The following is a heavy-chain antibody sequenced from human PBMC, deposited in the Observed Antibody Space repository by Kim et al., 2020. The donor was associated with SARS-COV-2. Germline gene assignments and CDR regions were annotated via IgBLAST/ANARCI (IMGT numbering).Heavy chain of an antibody. CDR1: GYIFTDYN. CDR2: ISPSSGGT. V-gene: IGHV1-2*05. Sequence: ASVKDSCKASGYIFTDYNIHWVRQAPGQGLAWVGRISPSSGGTKYAQTFQGRVTVTRDTSITTAYVELSGLRSDDTDLYYCARVGDRGSGWSFLDHWGQRTPVTVS. D-gene: IGHD6-19*01. CDR3: ARVGDRGSGWSFLDH. J-gene: IGHJ4*02.